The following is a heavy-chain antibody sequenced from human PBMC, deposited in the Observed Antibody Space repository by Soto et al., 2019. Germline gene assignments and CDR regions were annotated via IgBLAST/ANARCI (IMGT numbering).Heavy chain of an antibody. CDR3: ARDGGVYCSSTRCPIGPVFFSGMDV. CDR1: GGSISSSNW. V-gene: IGHV4-4*02. Sequence: QVQLQESGPGLVKPSGTLSLTCAVSGGSISSSNWWSWVRQPPGKGLEWIGEIYHSGSTNYNPSLTSRVTLSVDTVKNPFSLKPRSVTAATTAVNYCARDGGVYCSSTRCPIGPVFFSGMDVWGKGTTVTVSS. CDR2: IYHSGST. D-gene: IGHD2-2*01. J-gene: IGHJ6*04.